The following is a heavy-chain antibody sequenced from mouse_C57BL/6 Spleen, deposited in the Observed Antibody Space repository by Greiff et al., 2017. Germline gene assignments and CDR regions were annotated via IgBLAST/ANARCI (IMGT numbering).Heavy chain of an antibody. J-gene: IGHJ4*01. D-gene: IGHD2-3*01. CDR2: IYPGNGDT. Sequence: QVQLQQSGAELVRPGASAKMSCKASGYTFTSYNMHWVKQTPRQGLEWIGAIYPGNGDTSYNQKFKGKATLTVDKSSSTAYMQLSSLTSEDSAVYFCARGDGYYGENAMDYWGQGTSVTVSS. V-gene: IGHV1-12*01. CDR1: GYTFTSYN. CDR3: ARGDGYYGENAMDY.